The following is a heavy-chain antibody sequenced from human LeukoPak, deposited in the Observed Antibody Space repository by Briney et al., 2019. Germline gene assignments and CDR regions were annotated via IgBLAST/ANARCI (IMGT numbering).Heavy chain of an antibody. CDR1: GYTFTGYY. V-gene: IGHV1-2*02. D-gene: IGHD2-21*02. J-gene: IGHJ6*03. CDR2: INPNSGGT. Sequence: ASVKVSCKASGYTFTGYYMHWVRQASGQGLEWMGWINPNSGGTNYAQKFQGRVTMTRDTSISTAYMELSRLRSDDTAVYYCARVWVVTAVMDVWGKGTTVTVSS. CDR3: ARVWVVTAVMDV.